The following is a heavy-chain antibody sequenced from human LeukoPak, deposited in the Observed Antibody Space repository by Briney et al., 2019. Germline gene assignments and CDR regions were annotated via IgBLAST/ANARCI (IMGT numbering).Heavy chain of an antibody. Sequence: ASVKVSCKTSGYTFTTYDIHWVRQATGQGLQWMGWMNPNSGHTAYAQNFQGRVTITRNTSITTAYLELSSLRSDDTAVYYCARGRASAGGYSGYDWGDWFDPWGQGTLVTVSS. CDR2: MNPNSGHT. V-gene: IGHV1-8*03. CDR3: ARGRASAGGYSGYDWGDWFDP. CDR1: GYTFTTYD. D-gene: IGHD5-12*01. J-gene: IGHJ5*02.